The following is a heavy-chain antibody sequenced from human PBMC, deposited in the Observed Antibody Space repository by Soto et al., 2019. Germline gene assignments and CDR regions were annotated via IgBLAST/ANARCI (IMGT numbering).Heavy chain of an antibody. Sequence: SETLSLTCIVSGASINSYYWSWIRQPPGKGLEWIGYIFYTGSTDYNPSLKSRVTISVDTSKNQFSLKLTSVTAADTAVYYCAAHPYYDSNFDYWGQGTLVTVSS. D-gene: IGHD3-22*01. CDR1: GASINSYY. J-gene: IGHJ4*02. CDR3: AAHPYYDSNFDY. CDR2: IFYTGST. V-gene: IGHV4-59*08.